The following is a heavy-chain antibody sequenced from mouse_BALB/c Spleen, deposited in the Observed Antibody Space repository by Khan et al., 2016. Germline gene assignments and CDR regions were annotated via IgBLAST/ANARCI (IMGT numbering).Heavy chain of an antibody. CDR1: GFTFSSYA. Sequence: EVELVESGGGLVKPGGSLKLSCAASGFTFSSYAMSWVRQSPEKRLEWVAEISSGGSYTYYPDTVKGRFTISRDNAKNTLYLEMSSLRSEDTAMYYCAKSYDSYAMDYWGQGTSVTVSS. V-gene: IGHV5-9-4*01. CDR3: AKSYDSYAMDY. CDR2: ISSGGSYT. J-gene: IGHJ4*01. D-gene: IGHD2-4*01.